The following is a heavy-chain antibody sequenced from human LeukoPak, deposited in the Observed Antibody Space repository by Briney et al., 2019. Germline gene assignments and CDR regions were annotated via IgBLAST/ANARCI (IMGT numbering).Heavy chain of an antibody. Sequence: PGGSLRLSCAASGFTFSDYYMSWIRQAPGKGLEWVSYISSSGSTIYYADSVKGRFTISRDNSKNTLYLQMNSLRAEDTAVYYCAKEAYSSGWYWLGYWGQGTLVTVSS. CDR3: AKEAYSSGWYWLGY. V-gene: IGHV3-11*04. J-gene: IGHJ4*02. CDR2: ISSSGSTI. D-gene: IGHD6-19*01. CDR1: GFTFSDYY.